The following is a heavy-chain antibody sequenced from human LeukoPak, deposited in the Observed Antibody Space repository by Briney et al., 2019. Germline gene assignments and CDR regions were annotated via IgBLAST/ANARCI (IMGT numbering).Heavy chain of an antibody. CDR2: IYYSGST. V-gene: IGHV4-39*07. CDR3: ARGGHVLRYFDWSYYFDY. D-gene: IGHD3-9*01. Sequence: PSETLSLTCTVSGGSISSSSYYWGWIRQPPGKGLEWIGSIYYSGSTNYNPSLKSRVTISVDTSKNQLSLKLSSVTAADTAVYYCARGGHVLRYFDWSYYFDYWGQGTLVTVSS. CDR1: GGSISSSSYY. J-gene: IGHJ4*02.